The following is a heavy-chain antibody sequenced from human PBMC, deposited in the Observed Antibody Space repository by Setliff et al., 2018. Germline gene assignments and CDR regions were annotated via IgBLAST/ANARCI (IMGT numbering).Heavy chain of an antibody. CDR1: GGSISSGGFY. CDR2: FHTGGAT. CDR3: AIGGGYCDFFDCFPFDN. V-gene: IGHV4-61*09. D-gene: IGHD3-16*01. J-gene: IGHJ4*02. Sequence: PSETLSLTCSVSGGSISSGGFYWSWIRQSAGRGLEWIGHFHTGGATDYNLSLKSRVTISVDTSKNQFSLKLSSVTAADTAVYYCAIGGGYCDFFDCFPFDNWGQGFLVTVSS.